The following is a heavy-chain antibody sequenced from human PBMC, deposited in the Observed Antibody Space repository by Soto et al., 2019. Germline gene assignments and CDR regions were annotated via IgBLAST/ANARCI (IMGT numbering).Heavy chain of an antibody. J-gene: IGHJ6*02. CDR3: ARAYYYDSSGPITGLGYGMDV. Sequence: SVKVSCKASGGTFSSYAISWVRQAPGQGLVWMGGIIPIFGTANYAQKFQGRVTITADKSTSTAYMELSSLRSEDTAVYYCARAYYYDSSGPITGLGYGMDVWGQGTTVTVSS. D-gene: IGHD3-22*01. CDR2: IIPIFGTA. V-gene: IGHV1-69*06. CDR1: GGTFSSYA.